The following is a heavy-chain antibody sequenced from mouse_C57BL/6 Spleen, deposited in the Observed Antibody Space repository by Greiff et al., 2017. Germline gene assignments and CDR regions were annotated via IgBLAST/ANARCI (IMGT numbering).Heavy chain of an antibody. V-gene: IGHV1-52*01. CDR2: IDPSDSET. Sequence: QVQLKQSGAELVRPGSSVKLSCKASGYTFTSYWMHWVKQRPIQGLEWIGNIDPSDSETHYNQKFKDKATLTVDKSSSTAYMQLSSLTSEDSAVYYCARITTVPGNYFDYWGQGTTLTVSS. D-gene: IGHD1-1*01. J-gene: IGHJ2*01. CDR3: ARITTVPGNYFDY. CDR1: GYTFTSYW.